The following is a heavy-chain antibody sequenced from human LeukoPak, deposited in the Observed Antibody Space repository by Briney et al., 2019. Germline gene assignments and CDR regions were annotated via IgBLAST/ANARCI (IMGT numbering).Heavy chain of an antibody. CDR2: IRYTGST. J-gene: IGHJ5*01. CDR1: GGSISGSRRY. Sequence: SETLSLTCNVSGGSISGSRRYWGWVRQPPGGGLGWIASIRYTGSTYYNPSLQSRISISVNNSQNQFSLKLESVTAADTSVYYCTRQLSWASDTGDSWGQGTRVTVSS. CDR3: TRQLSWASDTGDS. D-gene: IGHD6-13*01. V-gene: IGHV4-39*01.